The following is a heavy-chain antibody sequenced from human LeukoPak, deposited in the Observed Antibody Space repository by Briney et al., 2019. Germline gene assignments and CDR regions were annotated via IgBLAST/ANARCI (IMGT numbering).Heavy chain of an antibody. CDR3: ARGKPSYSSSWYRYYYYYMDV. CDR2: IYYSGST. Sequence: SETLSLTCSVSGGSISSSNYYWGWIRQPPGKGLEWIGCIYYSGSTYYNASLKSRVTLSVDTSKNQFSLKLSSVTAADTAVYYCARGKPSYSSSWYRYYYYYMDVWGKGTTVTVSS. J-gene: IGHJ6*03. D-gene: IGHD6-13*01. CDR1: GGSISSSNYY. V-gene: IGHV4-39*07.